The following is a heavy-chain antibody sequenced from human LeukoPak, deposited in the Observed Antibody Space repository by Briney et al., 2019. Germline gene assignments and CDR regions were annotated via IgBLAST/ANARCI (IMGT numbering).Heavy chain of an antibody. CDR3: ARAIYDFWSGYYDAFDI. Sequence: GGSLRLSCAASGFTFSDYYMSWIRQAPGKGLEWVSYISSSGSTIYYADSVKGRFTISRDNAKNSLYLQMNSLRAEDTAVYYCARAIYDFWSGYYDAFDIWGQGTMVTVSS. V-gene: IGHV3-11*01. CDR2: ISSSGSTI. D-gene: IGHD3-3*01. CDR1: GFTFSDYY. J-gene: IGHJ3*02.